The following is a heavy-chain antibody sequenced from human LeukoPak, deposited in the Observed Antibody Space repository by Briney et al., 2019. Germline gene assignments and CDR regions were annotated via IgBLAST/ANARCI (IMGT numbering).Heavy chain of an antibody. D-gene: IGHD3-10*01. CDR1: GGSISSGGYS. V-gene: IGHV4-30-2*01. Sequence: SETLSLTCTVSGGSISSGGYSWSWLRQPPGKGLEWIGYIYHSGSTYYNPSLKSRVTISVDRSKNQFSLKLSSVTAADTAVYYCARAPNYGSYRFDYWGQGTLVTVSS. CDR3: ARAPNYGSYRFDY. J-gene: IGHJ4*02. CDR2: IYHSGST.